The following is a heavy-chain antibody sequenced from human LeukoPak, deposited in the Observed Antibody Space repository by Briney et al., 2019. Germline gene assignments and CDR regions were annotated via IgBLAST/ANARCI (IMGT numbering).Heavy chain of an antibody. D-gene: IGHD2-15*01. Sequence: GGSLRLSCAGSGFTFSDCAIHWVRQAPGKGLEWVARIDSRAKSHATAYAASVRGRLTVSRDDSKSTAWLQMNSLETEDTAVYFCTLDGGSWSHLDFWGQGTLVTVSS. V-gene: IGHV3-73*01. CDR1: GFTFSDCA. CDR2: IDSRAKSHAT. CDR3: TLDGGSWSHLDF. J-gene: IGHJ4*02.